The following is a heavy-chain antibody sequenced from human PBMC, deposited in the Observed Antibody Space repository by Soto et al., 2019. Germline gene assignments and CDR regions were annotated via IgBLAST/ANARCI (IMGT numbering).Heavy chain of an antibody. CDR3: AKVPAPIIAVAAHFDY. CDR2: ISWNSGSI. D-gene: IGHD6-19*01. CDR1: GFTFDDYA. Sequence: GGSLRLSCAASGFTFDDYAMHWVRQAPGKGLEWVSGISWNSGSIGYADSVKGRFTISRDNAKNSLYLQMNSLRAEDTALYYCAKVPAPIIAVAAHFDYWGQGTLVTVSS. J-gene: IGHJ4*02. V-gene: IGHV3-9*01.